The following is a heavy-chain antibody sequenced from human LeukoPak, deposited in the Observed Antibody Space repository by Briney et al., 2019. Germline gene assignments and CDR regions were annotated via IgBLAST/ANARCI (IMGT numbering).Heavy chain of an antibody. V-gene: IGHV3-30*02. D-gene: IGHD3-9*01. CDR1: GFAFRSHA. J-gene: IGHJ3*02. CDR3: AIAGKRYFDWPDAFDI. Sequence: GGSLRLSCTASGFAFRSHAMHWVRQAPGKGLEWVAFIRYDGSKKFYADSMKGRFTISRDNSKNTLYLQMYSLRSEDTAVYYCAIAGKRYFDWPDAFDIWGQGTMVTVSS. CDR2: IRYDGSKK.